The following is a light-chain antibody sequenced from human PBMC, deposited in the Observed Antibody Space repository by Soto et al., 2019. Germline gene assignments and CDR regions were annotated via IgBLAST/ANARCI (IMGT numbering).Light chain of an antibody. CDR3: CSYAGNHIYV. CDR1: SSDVGDYNF. V-gene: IGLV2-8*01. Sequence: QSALTQPPSASGSPGQSVAISCTGTSSDVGDYNFVSWYQQHPGKAPKLMIYEVTKRPSGVPDRFSGSKSGNTASLTVSGLRAEDEADYYCCSYAGNHIYVFGTGTQLTVL. CDR2: EVT. J-gene: IGLJ1*01.